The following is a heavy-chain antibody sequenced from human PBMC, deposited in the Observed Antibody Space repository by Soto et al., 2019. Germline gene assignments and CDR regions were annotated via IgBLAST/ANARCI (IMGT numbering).Heavy chain of an antibody. Sequence: QVQLVESGGGLVKPGGSLRLSCAASGFSFSDYYMSWIRQAPGKGLEWVSYVTSGTSYTNYADSAKGRFTISRDNAKKSLYLQMDSLRAEDTAVYYCARGRRVAAAGRKPHFDYWGQGTLVTVSS. CDR3: ARGRRVAAAGRKPHFDY. J-gene: IGHJ4*02. CDR2: VTSGTSYT. CDR1: GFSFSDYY. V-gene: IGHV3-11*05. D-gene: IGHD6-13*01.